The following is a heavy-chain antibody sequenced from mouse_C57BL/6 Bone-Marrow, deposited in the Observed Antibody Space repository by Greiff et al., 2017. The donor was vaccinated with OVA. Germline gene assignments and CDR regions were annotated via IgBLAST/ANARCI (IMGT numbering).Heavy chain of an antibody. D-gene: IGHD2-4*01. J-gene: IGHJ2*01. CDR2: LDPSDSST. Sequence: QVQLQQPGAELVKPGASVKLSCKASGYTFTSYWMQWVKQRPGQGLEWIGELDPSDSSTTYNQKFKGKATLTVATSSSTAYMQLSSLTSEDSAVYYCARRMGYDDEDYLDYWGQGTTLTVSS. CDR1: GYTFTSYW. V-gene: IGHV1-50*01. CDR3: ARRMGYDDEDYLDY.